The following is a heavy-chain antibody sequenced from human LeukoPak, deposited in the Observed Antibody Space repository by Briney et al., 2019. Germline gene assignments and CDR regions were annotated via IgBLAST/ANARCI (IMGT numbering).Heavy chain of an antibody. CDR1: GFTFSSYG. V-gene: IGHV3-23*01. Sequence: GGSLRLSCAASGFTFSSYGMNWVRQAPGKGLEWVSAITDSGVSTYYADSVKGRFTVSRDNSKNTLYLQMNSLRVEDTAVYFCARDPGAFPYFFDSWGQGTLVTVSS. CDR2: ITDSGVST. D-gene: IGHD4/OR15-4a*01. CDR3: ARDPGAFPYFFDS. J-gene: IGHJ4*02.